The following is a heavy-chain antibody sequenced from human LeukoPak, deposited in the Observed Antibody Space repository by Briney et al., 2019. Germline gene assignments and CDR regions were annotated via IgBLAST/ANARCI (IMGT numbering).Heavy chain of an antibody. CDR2: ISPNGGGA. CDR1: GYTFTNYG. J-gene: IGHJ5*02. CDR3: GRAPPGLEDGTLDL. D-gene: IGHD2/OR15-2a*01. V-gene: IGHV1-18*01. Sequence: ASVKVSCKASGYTFTNYGISWVRQAPGQGLEWMGWISPNGGGADYAQKLQGRVTLTTDTSTSTVYMELRSLRSDDTAVYFCGRAPPGLEDGTLDLWGQGTLVTVFS.